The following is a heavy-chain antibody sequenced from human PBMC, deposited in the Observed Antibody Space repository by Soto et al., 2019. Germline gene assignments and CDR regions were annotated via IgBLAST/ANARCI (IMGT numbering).Heavy chain of an antibody. J-gene: IGHJ4*02. D-gene: IGHD4-17*01. V-gene: IGHV3-30-3*01. CDR2: ISYDGSNK. CDR1: GFTFSSYA. CDR3: ARDRYGRTRNDFDY. Sequence: QVQLVESGGGVVQPGRSLRLSCAASGFTFSSYAMHWVRQAPGKGLEWVAVISYDGSNKYYADSVKGRFTISRDNSKNTLYLKRNSLRAKDTAVYYCARDRYGRTRNDFDYWGQGTLVTVSS.